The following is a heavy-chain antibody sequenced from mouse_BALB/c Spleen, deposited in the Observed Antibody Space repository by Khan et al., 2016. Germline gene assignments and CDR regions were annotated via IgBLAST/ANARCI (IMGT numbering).Heavy chain of an antibody. V-gene: IGHV1-63*02. CDR1: GYTFTNYW. CDR3: ARFYYGSSYWYFDV. J-gene: IGHJ1*01. CDR2: IYPGGGYT. D-gene: IGHD1-1*01. Sequence: QVQLQQSGAELVRPGTSVKISCKASGYTFTNYWLGWVKQRPGYGLEWIGDIYPGGGYTNYNEKFKGKATLTADTSSSTAYMQLSSLTSEDSAVYFCARFYYGSSYWYFDVWGAGTTVTVSS.